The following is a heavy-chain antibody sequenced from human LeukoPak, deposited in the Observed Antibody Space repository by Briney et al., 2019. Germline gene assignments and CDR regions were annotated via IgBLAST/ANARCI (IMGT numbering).Heavy chain of an antibody. D-gene: IGHD1-26*01. CDR2: IYYTGST. J-gene: IGHJ5*02. V-gene: IGHV4-59*01. Sequence: SETLSLTCTVSGGSISSSYWSWIRQPPGKGLEWIGYIYYTGSTSYNPSLKSRVTMSLDASKNQFSLELNSVTPADTAVYYCARGGNYWPQWWFDPWGRGTLVSVSS. CDR3: ARGGNYWPQWWFDP. CDR1: GGSISSSY.